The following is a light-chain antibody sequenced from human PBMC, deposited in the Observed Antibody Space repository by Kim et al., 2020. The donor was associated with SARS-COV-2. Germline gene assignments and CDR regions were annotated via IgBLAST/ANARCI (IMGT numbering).Light chain of an antibody. J-gene: IGLJ3*02. V-gene: IGLV1-40*01. CDR1: SSNIGAGYD. CDR2: GNH. Sequence: GQRVTISCTGSSSNIGAGYDVQWYQQLPGTAPKLLIYGNHNRPSGVPDRFSGSTSGTSASLAITGLQAEDEADYYCQSFDDSLRGVFGGGTQLTVL. CDR3: QSFDDSLRGV.